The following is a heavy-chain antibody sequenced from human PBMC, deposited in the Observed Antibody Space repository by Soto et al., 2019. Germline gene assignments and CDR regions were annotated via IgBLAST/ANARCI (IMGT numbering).Heavy chain of an antibody. V-gene: IGHV3-23*01. Sequence: CVSLRFSWAASGFTFGSYAMIFFRQSPFKGLECVSTISGSGGTTYYADSVKGRFTISRDNSKSKLYLQMNSLRAEDTAVYYCAKVRSTTIFDVVSLFDYWGQGTLVTVSS. D-gene: IGHD3-3*01. J-gene: IGHJ4*02. CDR2: ISGSGGTT. CDR1: GFTFGSYA. CDR3: AKVRSTTIFDVVSLFDY.